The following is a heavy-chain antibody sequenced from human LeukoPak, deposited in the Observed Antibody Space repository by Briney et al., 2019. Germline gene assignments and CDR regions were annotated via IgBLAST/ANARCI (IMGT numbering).Heavy chain of an antibody. D-gene: IGHD5-18*01. CDR2: ISVYNGNT. CDR3: ARDLGEDTTMIFFDY. V-gene: IGHV1-18*01. J-gene: IGHJ4*02. Sequence: ASVKVSCKASGYTFTSYGISWVRQAPGQGLEWMGWISVYNGNTNYVQNLQGRVTMTTDTSTNTAYMELRSLRSDDTAVYYCARDLGEDTTMIFFDYWGQGTPVTVSS. CDR1: GYTFTSYG.